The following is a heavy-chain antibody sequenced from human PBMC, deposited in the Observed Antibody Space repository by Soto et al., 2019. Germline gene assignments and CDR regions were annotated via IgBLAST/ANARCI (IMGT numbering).Heavy chain of an antibody. V-gene: IGHV3-11*01. J-gene: IGHJ6*03. CDR3: ARGAQSYCSGGSCYVPYYYYMDD. CDR1: GFTFSDYY. Sequence: GGSLRLSCAASGFTFSDYYMSWIRQAPGKGLEWVSYISSSGSTIYYADSVKGRFTISRDNAKNSLYLQMNSLRAEDTAVYYCARGAQSYCSGGSCYVPYYYYMDDWGKGTTVTVSS. D-gene: IGHD2-15*01. CDR2: ISSSGSTI.